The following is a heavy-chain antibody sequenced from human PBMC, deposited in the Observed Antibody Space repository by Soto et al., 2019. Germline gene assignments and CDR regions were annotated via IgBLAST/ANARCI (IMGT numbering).Heavy chain of an antibody. J-gene: IGHJ5*02. V-gene: IGHV1-8*01. D-gene: IGHD3-16*01. CDR3: ARMATFASLNWFDP. CDR1: GYSFTNND. Sequence: ASVKVSCKASGYSFTNNDVTWVRQATGQGLEWMGWMNPGSGDTGYAQKFQGRVTITRDISIATAHMELSSLRSDDTAIDYCARMATFASLNWFDPWGQGTLVTVSS. CDR2: MNPGSGDT.